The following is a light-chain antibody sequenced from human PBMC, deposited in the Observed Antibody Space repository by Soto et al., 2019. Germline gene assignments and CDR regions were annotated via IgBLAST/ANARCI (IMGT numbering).Light chain of an antibody. J-gene: IGKJ1*01. CDR3: QQYAGSPST. Sequence: EIVLTQSPGTLSLSPGERATLSCRASQTVTRNYLAWYQRKPGQAPRLLIYGASSRATDIPDRFSGSGSGTDFTLTITRLEPEDFAVYFCQQYAGSPSTFGQGTKVEIK. CDR1: QTVTRNY. CDR2: GAS. V-gene: IGKV3-20*01.